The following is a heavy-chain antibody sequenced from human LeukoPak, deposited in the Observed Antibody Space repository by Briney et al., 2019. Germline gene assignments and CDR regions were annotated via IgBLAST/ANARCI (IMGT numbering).Heavy chain of an antibody. CDR1: GFTFSSSG. V-gene: IGHV3-30*19. D-gene: IGHD2-2*01. Sequence: GGSLRLSWAASGFTFSSSGMHWVRQAPGKGLEWVAVISYHGSNKYYADSVKGRFTISRDNSKNTLYLQMNSLRPEDTAVYYCARDRGGCSSTSCYAMDVWGKGTTVTVSS. CDR3: ARDRGGCSSTSCYAMDV. CDR2: ISYHGSNK. J-gene: IGHJ6*03.